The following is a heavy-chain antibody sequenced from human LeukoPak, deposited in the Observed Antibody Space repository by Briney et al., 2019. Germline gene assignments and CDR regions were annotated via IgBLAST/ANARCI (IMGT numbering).Heavy chain of an antibody. CDR1: GFTFSKVW. D-gene: IGHD3-16*02. CDR2: ISGSGGST. V-gene: IGHV3-23*01. J-gene: IGHJ4*02. Sequence: GGSLRLSCAASGFTFSKVWMSWVRQAPGKGLEWVSAISGSGGSTYYADSVKGRFTISRDNSKNTLFLQMNSLRAEDTAVYYCAKDVYAYVWGSYRYGYFDYWGQGTLVTVSS. CDR3: AKDVYAYVWGSYRYGYFDY.